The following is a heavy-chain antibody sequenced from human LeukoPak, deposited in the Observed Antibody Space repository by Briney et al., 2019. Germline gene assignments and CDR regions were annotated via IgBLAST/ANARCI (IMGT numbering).Heavy chain of an antibody. J-gene: IGHJ4*02. V-gene: IGHV3-23*01. Sequence: GGSLRLSCAASGFTFSNYAMSWVRQAPGKGLEWVSAIGDRGGATNCADSVKGRFTISRDNSKNTLYLQMNSLRAEDTVVYYCAKRSCGGGSCNFDYWGQGTLVTVSS. CDR1: GFTFSNYA. CDR2: IGDRGGAT. CDR3: AKRSCGGGSCNFDY. D-gene: IGHD2-15*01.